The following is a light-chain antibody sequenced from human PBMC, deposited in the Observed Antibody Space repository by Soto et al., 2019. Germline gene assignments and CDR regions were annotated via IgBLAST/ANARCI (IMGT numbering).Light chain of an antibody. CDR1: QSIGDT. Sequence: EIEMTQSPATLSVSPGGRATLSCRASQSIGDTLAWYQQKPGQAPRLLIFGASIRVTGIPDRFIGSGSGTDFTLTISRLEPEDFAVYYCQQRRNWPPLTFGGGTKVDIK. V-gene: IGKV3D-15*01. CDR2: GAS. CDR3: QQRRNWPPLT. J-gene: IGKJ4*01.